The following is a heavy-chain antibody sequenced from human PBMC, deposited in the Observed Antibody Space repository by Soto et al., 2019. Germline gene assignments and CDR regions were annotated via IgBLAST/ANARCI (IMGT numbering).Heavy chain of an antibody. CDR2: TYYRSTWYN. CDR3: ARLGSIAARRNYGMDV. J-gene: IGHJ6*02. CDR1: GDSVSSNSAA. Sequence: SQTLSLTCAISGDSVSSNSAAWNWIRKSPSRGLEWLGRTYYRSTWYNDYAVSVKSRITINPDTSKNQFSLQLNSVTPEDTAVYYCARLGSIAARRNYGMDVWGQGTTVTVSS. V-gene: IGHV6-1*01. D-gene: IGHD6-6*01.